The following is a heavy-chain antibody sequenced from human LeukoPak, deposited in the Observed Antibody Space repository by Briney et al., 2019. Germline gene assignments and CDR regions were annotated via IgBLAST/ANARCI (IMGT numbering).Heavy chain of an antibody. V-gene: IGHV3-13*01. D-gene: IGHD1-1*01. Sequence: GGSLRLSCAASGFTFSSFDMHWVRQPTGQGLEWVSTIGTASDTYYPGSVEGRFTLSRDNAKNSLYLQMNSLTAGDTAVYYCARGPPRGKYYYMDVWGKGTTVTLSS. CDR1: GFTFSSFD. J-gene: IGHJ6*03. CDR3: ARGPPRGKYYYMDV. CDR2: IGTASDT.